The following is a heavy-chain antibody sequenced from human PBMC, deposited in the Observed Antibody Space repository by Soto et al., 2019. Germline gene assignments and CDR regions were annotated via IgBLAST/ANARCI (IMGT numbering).Heavy chain of an antibody. CDR3: ATVYYDSSGTKLDY. V-gene: IGHV1-24*01. D-gene: IGHD3-22*01. Sequence: ASVKVSCKVSGYTLTELSMHWVRQAPGKGLEWMGGFDPEDGETIYAQKFQGRVTMTEDTSTDTAYMELSSLRSEDTAVYYCATVYYDSSGTKLDYWGQGTLVTVSS. CDR2: FDPEDGET. J-gene: IGHJ4*02. CDR1: GYTLTELS.